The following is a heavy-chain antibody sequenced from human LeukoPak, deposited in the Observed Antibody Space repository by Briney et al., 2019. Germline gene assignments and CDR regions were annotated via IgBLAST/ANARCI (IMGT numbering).Heavy chain of an antibody. D-gene: IGHD3-22*01. CDR1: GYSFISYW. V-gene: IGHV5-10-1*01. J-gene: IGHJ3*02. CDR3: ARNKDYDDSGRGNAFDI. CDR2: IVPTDSYT. Sequence: GESLKISCKGSGYSFISYWITWVRQMPGKGREWLGRIVPTDSYTNYSPSFQGHVTISAYKSISTAYLQWSSLKATDTAMYFCARNKDYDDSGRGNAFDIWGQGTMVTVSS.